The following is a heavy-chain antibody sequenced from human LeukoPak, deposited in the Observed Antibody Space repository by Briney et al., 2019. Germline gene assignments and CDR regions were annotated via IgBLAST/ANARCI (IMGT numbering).Heavy chain of an antibody. CDR1: GGSISSYY. Sequence: KPSETLSLTCTVSGGSISSYYWSWIRQPPGKGLEWIVYIYYSGSTNYNPSLKSRVTISVDTSKNQFSLKLSSVTAADTAVYYCARQGRDYDFWSGYYNHYYYYGMDVWGQGTTVTVSS. CDR2: IYYSGST. D-gene: IGHD3-3*01. J-gene: IGHJ6*02. V-gene: IGHV4-59*08. CDR3: ARQGRDYDFWSGYYNHYYYYGMDV.